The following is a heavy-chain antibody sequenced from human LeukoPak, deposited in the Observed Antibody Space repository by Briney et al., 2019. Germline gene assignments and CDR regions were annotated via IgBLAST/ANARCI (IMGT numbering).Heavy chain of an antibody. CDR2: ISGNGGST. D-gene: IGHD3-10*01. CDR1: GFTFSDYA. CDR3: ARSKEGTSGSGRPFDY. Sequence: GGSLRLSCAASGFTFSDYALGWVRQAPGKGLEWVSGISGNGGSTYYADSVKGRFTMSRDNSKNTLSLQMNSLRAEDTAVYYCARSKEGTSGSGRPFDYWGQGTLVTVSS. V-gene: IGHV3-23*01. J-gene: IGHJ4*02.